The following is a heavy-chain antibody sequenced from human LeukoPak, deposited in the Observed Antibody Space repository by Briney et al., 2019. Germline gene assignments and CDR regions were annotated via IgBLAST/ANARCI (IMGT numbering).Heavy chain of an antibody. Sequence: PSETLSLTCTVSGGSTSSYYWSWIRQPPGKGLEWIGYIYYSGSTNYNPSLKSRVTISVDTSKNQFSLKLSSVTAADTAVYYCARLPYYYDSSGYYPGYFDYWGQGTLVTVSS. D-gene: IGHD3-22*01. CDR3: ARLPYYYDSSGYYPGYFDY. CDR2: IYYSGST. J-gene: IGHJ4*02. V-gene: IGHV4-59*08. CDR1: GGSTSSYY.